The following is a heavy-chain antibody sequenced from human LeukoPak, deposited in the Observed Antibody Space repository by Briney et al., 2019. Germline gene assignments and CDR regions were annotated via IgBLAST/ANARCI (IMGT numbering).Heavy chain of an antibody. CDR3: VKDHKSGRFCDF. D-gene: IGHD2/OR15-2a*01. V-gene: IGHV3-23*01. J-gene: IGHJ4*02. Sequence: GGSLRLSCVTSGFTFSNIGMNWVRQAPGKGLELVAAIPGRGDYTYYADSLRGRFSISRDNSKSTLYLQMTSLRAEDTAIYYCVKDHKSGRFCDFWGQGTLVTVSS. CDR1: GFTFSNIG. CDR2: IPGRGDYT.